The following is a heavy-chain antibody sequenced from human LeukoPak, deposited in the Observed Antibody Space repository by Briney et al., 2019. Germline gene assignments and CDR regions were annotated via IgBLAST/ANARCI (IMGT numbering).Heavy chain of an antibody. CDR2: INSSSIYI. CDR1: GFTFSSYS. V-gene: IGHV3-21*01. CDR3: AREVDNTMIP. J-gene: IGHJ5*02. D-gene: IGHD3-22*01. Sequence: GSLRLSCAASGFTFSSYSINWVRQAPGKGLEWVSSINSSSIYIYYADSVKGRFTISRDNAKNSLYLQMNSLRAEDTAVYYCAREVDNTMIPWGQGTLVTVSS.